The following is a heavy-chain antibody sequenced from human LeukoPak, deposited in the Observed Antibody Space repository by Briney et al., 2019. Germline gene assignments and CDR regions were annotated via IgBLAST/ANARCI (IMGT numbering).Heavy chain of an antibody. V-gene: IGHV1-2*02. CDR1: GYTFTGYY. D-gene: IGHD3-22*01. Sequence: ASVKVSCKASGYTFTGYYMHWVRQAPGQGLEWMGWINPNSGGTNYAQKFQGRVTMTRDTSISTAYMELSSLRSEDTAVYYCARDTEYYYDSSGYYLIVWGQGTLVTVSS. CDR3: ARDTEYYYDSSGYYLIV. J-gene: IGHJ4*02. CDR2: INPNSGGT.